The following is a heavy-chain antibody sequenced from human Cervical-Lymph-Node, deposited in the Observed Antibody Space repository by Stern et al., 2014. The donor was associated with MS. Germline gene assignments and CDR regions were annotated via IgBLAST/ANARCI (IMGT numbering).Heavy chain of an antibody. CDR3: ARVNRDGYSLSGY. CDR2: ITTNTGSP. CDR1: GYTFTNYA. D-gene: IGHD5-24*01. J-gene: IGHJ4*02. V-gene: IGHV7-4-1*02. Sequence: QVQLMQSGSELKKPGASVKVSCKASGYTFTNYAVSWVRQAPGQGLHWMGWITTNTGSPTYAQDFTGRFVFSLDTSVSTAYLQISSLQPEDTAVYYCARVNRDGYSLSGYWGQGTLVTVSS.